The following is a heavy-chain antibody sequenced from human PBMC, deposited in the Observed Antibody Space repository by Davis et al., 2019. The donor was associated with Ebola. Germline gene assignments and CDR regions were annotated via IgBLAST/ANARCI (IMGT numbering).Heavy chain of an antibody. D-gene: IGHD4-17*01. Sequence: PGGSLRLSCAASGFIFSNYAMSWVRQAPGKGLEWLAVIWYDGSREYIAESMKGRFTISRDNSRNTLFLQVNSLRVEDTAVYYCARDRGDYGHLDYWGQGTLVTVSS. CDR2: IWYDGSRE. J-gene: IGHJ4*02. CDR3: ARDRGDYGHLDY. CDR1: GFIFSNYA. V-gene: IGHV3-33*08.